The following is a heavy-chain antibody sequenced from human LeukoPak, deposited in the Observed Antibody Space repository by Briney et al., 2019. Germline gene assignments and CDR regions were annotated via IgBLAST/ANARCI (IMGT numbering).Heavy chain of an antibody. J-gene: IGHJ4*02. D-gene: IGHD2-15*01. CDR1: GGSISSYY. V-gene: IGHV4-4*07. CDR3: ARARGRLLLIDY. CDR2: IYSSGST. Sequence: SETLSLTCTVSGGSISSYYWNWIRQPAGKGLEWIGRIYSSGSTDYNPSLKSRVTMSVDTSKNQFSLNLSSVTAADSAVYYCARARGRLLLIDYWGQGTLVTVSS.